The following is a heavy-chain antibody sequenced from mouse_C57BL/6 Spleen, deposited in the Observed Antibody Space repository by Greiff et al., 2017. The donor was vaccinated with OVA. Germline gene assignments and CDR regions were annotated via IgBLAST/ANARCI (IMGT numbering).Heavy chain of an antibody. CDR2: IHPNSGST. Sequence: QVQLKQPGAELVKPGASVKLSCKASGYTFTSYWMHWVKQRPGQGLEWIGMIHPNSGSTNYNEKFKSKATLTVDKSSSTAYMQLSSLTSEDSAVYYCARSGGGIDYWGQGTTLTVSS. CDR1: GYTFTSYW. CDR3: ARSGGGIDY. V-gene: IGHV1-64*01. J-gene: IGHJ2*01.